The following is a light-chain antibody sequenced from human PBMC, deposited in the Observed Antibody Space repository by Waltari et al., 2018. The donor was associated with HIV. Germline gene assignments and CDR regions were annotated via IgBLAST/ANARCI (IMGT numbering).Light chain of an antibody. Sequence: QSVLTQPPSASGTSGQSVTISCSGSSSNIGSNNVYWYQQLPGTAPKPRNYRNHQRPSGVPDRCAGSKDGTSAYLAISGGRSEDEADYNCAAWDDSLSSRYVHGTGTEVTV. CDR2: RNH. V-gene: IGLV1-47*01. J-gene: IGLJ1*01. CDR1: SSNIGSNN. CDR3: AAWDDSLSSRYV.